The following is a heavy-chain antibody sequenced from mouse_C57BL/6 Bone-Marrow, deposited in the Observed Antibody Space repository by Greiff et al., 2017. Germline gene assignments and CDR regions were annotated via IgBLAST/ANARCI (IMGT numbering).Heavy chain of an antibody. Sequence: EVQLQQSGPELVKPGASVKISCKASGYTSTDYYMNWVKQSHGKSLEWIGDINPNNGGTSYNQKFKGKATLTVDKSSSTAYMELRSLTSEDSAVYYCARGITTVWGQGTTLTVSS. CDR1: GYTSTDYY. J-gene: IGHJ2*01. V-gene: IGHV1-26*01. D-gene: IGHD1-1*01. CDR3: ARGITTV. CDR2: INPNNGGT.